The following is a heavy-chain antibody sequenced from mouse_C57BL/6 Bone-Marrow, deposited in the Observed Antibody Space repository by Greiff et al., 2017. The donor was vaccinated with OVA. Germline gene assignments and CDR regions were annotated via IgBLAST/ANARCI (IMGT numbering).Heavy chain of an antibody. CDR2: IWRGGST. D-gene: IGHD4-1*01. J-gene: IGHJ1*03. Sequence: VQLVESGPGLVQPSQSLSITCTVSGFSLTSYGVHWVRQSPGKGLEWLGVIWRGGSTDYNAAFMSRLSITKDNSKSQVFFKMNSLQADDTAIYYCAKMRLTGTFYWYFDVWGTGTTVTVSS. V-gene: IGHV2-5*01. CDR1: GFSLTSYG. CDR3: AKMRLTGTFYWYFDV.